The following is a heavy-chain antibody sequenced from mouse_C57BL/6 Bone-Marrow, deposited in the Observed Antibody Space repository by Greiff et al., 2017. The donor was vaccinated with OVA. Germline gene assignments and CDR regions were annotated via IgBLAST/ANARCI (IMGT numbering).Heavy chain of an antibody. CDR3: AREGLLLRYAMDY. V-gene: IGHV5-4*01. CDR2: ISDGGSYT. D-gene: IGHD1-1*01. J-gene: IGHJ4*01. Sequence: EVQLVESGGGLVKPGGSLKLSCAASGFTFSSYAMSWVRQTPEQRLEWVATISDGGSYTYYPDNVKGRFPISRDNAKNNLYLQMNHLKSEDTAMYYCAREGLLLRYAMDYWGQGTSVTVSS. CDR1: GFTFSSYA.